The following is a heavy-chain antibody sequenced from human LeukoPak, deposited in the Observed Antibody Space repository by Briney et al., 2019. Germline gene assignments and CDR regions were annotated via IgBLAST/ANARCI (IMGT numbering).Heavy chain of an antibody. CDR2: INSDGSWT. D-gene: IGHD2-2*01. Sequence: GGSLRLSCAASGNYLMHWVRQAPGKGLVWVSHINSDGSWTSYADSVKGRFTISKDNAKNTVYLQMNNLRAEDTAAYYCVSFYETYWGRGTLVNVSS. CDR1: GNYL. V-gene: IGHV3-74*01. CDR3: VSFYETY. J-gene: IGHJ4*02.